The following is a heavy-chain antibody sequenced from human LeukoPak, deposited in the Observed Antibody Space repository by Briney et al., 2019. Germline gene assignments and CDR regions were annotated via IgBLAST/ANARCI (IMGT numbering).Heavy chain of an antibody. CDR1: GYTFTSYY. CDR3: ARDSDYGDPYYFDY. J-gene: IGHJ4*02. D-gene: IGHD4-17*01. Sequence: ASVKVSCKASGYTFTSYYMHWVRQAPGQGLEWMGWINPNSGGTNYAQKFQGRVTMTRDTSISTAYMELSRLRSDDTAVYYCARDSDYGDPYYFDYWGQGTLVTVSS. CDR2: INPNSGGT. V-gene: IGHV1-2*02.